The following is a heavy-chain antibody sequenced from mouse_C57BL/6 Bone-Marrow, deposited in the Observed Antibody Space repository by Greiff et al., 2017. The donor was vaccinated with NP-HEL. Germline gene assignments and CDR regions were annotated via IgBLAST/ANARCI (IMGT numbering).Heavy chain of an antibody. D-gene: IGHD1-1*01. CDR3: TRALEGDYYDSSYAMDY. CDR1: GFTFSSYA. J-gene: IGHJ4*01. Sequence: EVMLVESGEGLVKPGGSLKLSCAASGFTFSSYAMSWVRQTPEKRLEWVAYISSGGDYIYYADTVKGRFTISRDNARNTLYMQMSSLKSEDTAMYYCTRALEGDYYDSSYAMDYWGQGTSVTVSS. V-gene: IGHV5-9-1*02. CDR2: ISSGGDYI.